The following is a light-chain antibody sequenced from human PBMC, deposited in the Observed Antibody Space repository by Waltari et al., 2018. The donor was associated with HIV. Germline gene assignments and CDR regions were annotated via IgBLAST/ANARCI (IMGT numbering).Light chain of an antibody. V-gene: IGLV7-46*01. Sequence: QTVVTQDPSLTVSPGETVTLTYGSNIGKVTSGHHPYWLQQKPGQAPQTLIYDTTNKHSWTPARFSGSLLGGKAALTLSGAQPEDEADYYCLLSSGGTWLFGGGTKLTVL. CDR2: DTT. CDR1: IGKVTSGHH. J-gene: IGLJ2*01. CDR3: LLSSGGTWL.